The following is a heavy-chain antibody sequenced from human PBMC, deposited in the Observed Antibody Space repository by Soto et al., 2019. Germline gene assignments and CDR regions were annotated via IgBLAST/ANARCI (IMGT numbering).Heavy chain of an antibody. V-gene: IGHV1-69*02. CDR3: VGKMLEPRDA. J-gene: IGHJ5*02. CDR2: IIPVVSMA. CDR1: GGRLDSLT. D-gene: IGHD1-1*01. Sequence: QVQLVQSGAEVREPGSSVRVSCKASGGRLDSLTISWVRHAPGQGLEWMGRIIPVVSMASSAEKFQDRMKIDADKSTNTIYVEVTNLRSEDTAMYYCVGKMLEPRDAWGQGTPIIVSS.